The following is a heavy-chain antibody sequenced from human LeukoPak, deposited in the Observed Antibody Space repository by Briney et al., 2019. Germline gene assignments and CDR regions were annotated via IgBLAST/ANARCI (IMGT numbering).Heavy chain of an antibody. V-gene: IGHV1-2*02. CDR1: GYTFTGYY. D-gene: IGHD1-26*01. J-gene: IGHJ4*02. CDR2: TNPNSGGT. CDR3: ARDLKGGATNFDY. Sequence: ASVKVSCKASGYTFTGYYMHWVRQAPGQGLEWMGWTNPNSGGTNYTQKFQGRVTMTRDTSISTAYMELSRLRSDDTAVYYCARDLKGGATNFDYWGQGTLVTVSS.